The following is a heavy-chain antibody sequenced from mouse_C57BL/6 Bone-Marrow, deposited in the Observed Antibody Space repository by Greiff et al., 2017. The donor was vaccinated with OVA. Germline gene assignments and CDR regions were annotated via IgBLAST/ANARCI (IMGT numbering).Heavy chain of an antibody. CDR3: ARHYSNWYFDV. Sequence: VQLVESGAELVRPGTSVKMSCKASGYTFTNYWIGWAKQRPGHGLEWIGDIYPGGGYTNYNEKFKGKATLTADKSSSTAYMQFSSLTSEDSAIYYGARHYSNWYFDVWGTGTTVTVSS. V-gene: IGHV1-63*01. J-gene: IGHJ1*03. CDR1: GYTFTNYW. CDR2: IYPGGGYT. D-gene: IGHD2-5*01.